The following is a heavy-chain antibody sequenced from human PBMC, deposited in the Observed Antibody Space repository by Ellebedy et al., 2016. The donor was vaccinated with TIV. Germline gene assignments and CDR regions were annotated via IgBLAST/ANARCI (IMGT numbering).Heavy chain of an antibody. Sequence: AASVKVSCKASGGTFSSYAISWVRQAPGQGLEWMGWINPNSGGTNYAQKFQGWVTMTRDTSISTAYMELSSLRSEDTAVYYCAREGRVRGVAHYYYGMDVWGQGTTVTVSS. J-gene: IGHJ6*02. V-gene: IGHV1-2*04. D-gene: IGHD3-10*01. CDR1: GGTFSSYA. CDR3: AREGRVRGVAHYYYGMDV. CDR2: INPNSGGT.